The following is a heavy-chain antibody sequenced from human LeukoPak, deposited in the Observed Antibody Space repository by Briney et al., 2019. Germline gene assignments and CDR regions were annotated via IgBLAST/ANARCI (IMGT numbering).Heavy chain of an antibody. J-gene: IGHJ6*03. CDR3: ARGDCSSTICYSPMDV. V-gene: IGHV4-38-2*02. CDR1: GYSISSGYY. Sequence: SETLSLTCTVSGYSISSGYYWGWIRQPPGKGLEWIGSIYHSGSTYYNPSLKSRVTISVDTSKNQFSLKLSSVTAADTAVYYCARGDCSSTICYSPMDVWGKETTVTVSS. CDR2: IYHSGST. D-gene: IGHD2-2*01.